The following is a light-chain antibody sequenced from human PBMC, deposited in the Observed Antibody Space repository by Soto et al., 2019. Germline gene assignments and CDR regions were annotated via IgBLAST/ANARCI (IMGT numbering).Light chain of an antibody. Sequence: EIVLTQSPGTLSLSPGERATLSCRASQSVSSSYLAWYQQKPGQAPRLLIYGASSRATGIPDRFSGSGSGTEFTLPISRLEPEDFAAYYCHQYVKSPPWTFGQGTKVEIK. CDR3: HQYVKSPPWT. V-gene: IGKV3-20*01. J-gene: IGKJ1*01. CDR2: GAS. CDR1: QSVSSSY.